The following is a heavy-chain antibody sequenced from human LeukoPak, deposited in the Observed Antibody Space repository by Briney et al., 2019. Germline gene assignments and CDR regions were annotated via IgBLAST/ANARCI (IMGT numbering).Heavy chain of an antibody. J-gene: IGHJ4*02. CDR1: GFTFSNFA. V-gene: IGHV3-23*01. CDR2: ISGSGGST. CDR3: AREPGSFVH. Sequence: GGSLRLSCAASGFTFSNFAMSWVRQAPGEGLEWVSAISGSGGSTYYADSVKGRFTISRDNSKNTLYLQMNSLRAEDTAVYYCAREPGSFVHWGQGTLVTVSS.